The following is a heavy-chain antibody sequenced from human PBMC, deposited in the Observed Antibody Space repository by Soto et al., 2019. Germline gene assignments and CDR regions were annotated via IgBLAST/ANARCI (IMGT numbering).Heavy chain of an antibody. CDR1: GYTLTNFD. CDR2: MDPKSGNA. CDR3: ARVWGSYRAPSGGAGFDP. D-gene: IGHD3-16*02. Sequence: QVQLVQSGAEVKMPGASVKVSCKASGYTLTNFDISWVRQATGQGLEWMGWMDPKSGNADYAQKFQGRLTMTTDTSTSTAYMELRSLRSDDTAVYYCARVWGSYRAPSGGAGFDPWGQGTLVTVSS. J-gene: IGHJ5*02. V-gene: IGHV1-8*01.